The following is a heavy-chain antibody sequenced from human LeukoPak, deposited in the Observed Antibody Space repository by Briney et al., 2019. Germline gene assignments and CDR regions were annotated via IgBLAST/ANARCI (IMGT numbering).Heavy chain of an antibody. CDR3: AKDYYGSGSFPDI. V-gene: IGHV3-23*01. Sequence: GGSLRLSCAASGFSFSTSGMNWVRQAPGKGLEWVSAISGSGGSTYYADSVKGRFTISRDNSKNTLYLQMNSLRAEDTAVYYCAKDYYGSGSFPDIWGQGTMVTVSS. D-gene: IGHD3-10*01. CDR2: ISGSGGST. CDR1: GFSFSTSG. J-gene: IGHJ3*02.